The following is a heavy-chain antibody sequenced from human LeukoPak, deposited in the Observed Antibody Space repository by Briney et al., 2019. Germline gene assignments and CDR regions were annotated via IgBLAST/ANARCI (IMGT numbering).Heavy chain of an antibody. V-gene: IGHV1-24*01. CDR1: GSSLSELS. CDR2: FDVIDSET. D-gene: IGHD5-18*01. CDR3: AAGRPYSLLDY. Sequence: ASVKVSCTVSGSSLSELSLYWVRQAPGKGLEWMGGFDVIDSETFYAQKFQGRVTMTEDSSTDTAYMELRSLTSDDTALYYCAAGRPYSLLDYWGQGALVTVSS. J-gene: IGHJ4*02.